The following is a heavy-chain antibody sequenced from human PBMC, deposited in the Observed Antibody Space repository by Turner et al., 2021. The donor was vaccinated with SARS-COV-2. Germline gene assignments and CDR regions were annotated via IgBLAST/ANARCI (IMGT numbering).Heavy chain of an antibody. CDR1: GFTFSRYS. D-gene: IGHD2-15*01. J-gene: IGHJ6*02. CDR3: ASTSVVNYGMDV. Sequence: EVQLVESGGGLVQPGGALRLSCAASGFTFSRYSMNWGRQAPGKGLEWVSYISSSSSTIYYADSVKGRFTISRDNAKNSLYLQMNSLRAEDTAVYYCASTSVVNYGMDVWGQGTTVTVSS. CDR2: ISSSSSTI. V-gene: IGHV3-48*01.